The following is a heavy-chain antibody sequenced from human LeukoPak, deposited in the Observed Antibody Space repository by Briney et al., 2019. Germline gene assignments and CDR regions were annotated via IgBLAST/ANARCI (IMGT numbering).Heavy chain of an antibody. D-gene: IGHD3-10*01. Sequence: SETLSLTCAVYGGSFSGYYWSWLRQPPGKGLEWIGEINHSGSTNYNPSLKSRVTISVDTSKNQFSLKLSSVTAADTAVYYCARDDTPYGSGSYSNWGQGTLVTVSS. V-gene: IGHV4-34*01. J-gene: IGHJ4*02. CDR1: GGSFSGYY. CDR3: ARDDTPYGSGSYSN. CDR2: INHSGST.